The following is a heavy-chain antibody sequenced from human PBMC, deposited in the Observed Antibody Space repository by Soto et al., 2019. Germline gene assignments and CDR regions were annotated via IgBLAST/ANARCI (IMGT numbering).Heavy chain of an antibody. CDR3: AREGVVVVVAATRGGNYYYGMDV. V-gene: IGHV4-34*01. CDR2: INHSGST. CDR1: GGSFSGYY. J-gene: IGHJ6*02. D-gene: IGHD2-15*01. Sequence: QVQLQQWGAGLLKPSETLSLTCAVYGGSFSGYYWSWIRQPPGKGLEWIGEINHSGSTNYNPSLKDRSTISVDTSKNQFALKLSSVTAADTAVYYCAREGVVVVVAATRGGNYYYGMDVWGQGTTVTVSS.